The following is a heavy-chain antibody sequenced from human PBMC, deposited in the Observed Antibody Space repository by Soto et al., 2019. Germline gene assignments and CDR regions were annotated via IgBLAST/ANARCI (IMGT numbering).Heavy chain of an antibody. CDR2: FRYSENT. V-gene: IGHV4-39*07. D-gene: IGHD2-15*01. Sequence: SVTLSLTCTVSGGSISSGPCSWGWIRQTPGEGLEWIGTFRYSENTYYNPSLESRVTISLDKSNNQFSLNLKSVTAADTAVYYCATLPPRIVVVVLPIPSWGQGTLVTVS. J-gene: IGHJ4*02. CDR1: GGSISSGPCS. CDR3: ATLPPRIVVVVLPIPS.